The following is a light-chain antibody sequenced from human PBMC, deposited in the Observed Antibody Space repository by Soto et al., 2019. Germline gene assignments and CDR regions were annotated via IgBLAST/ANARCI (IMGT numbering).Light chain of an antibody. Sequence: QSVLTQPPSASGSPGQSVTISCTGTSSDVGGYNFVSWYQQHPGKAPKLIIYEVSKRPSGVPDRFSGSKSGNTASLTVSGRQAEDEADYSCSSYAGSNIVVFGGGTQLTVL. CDR1: SSDVGGYNF. J-gene: IGLJ3*02. CDR2: EVS. V-gene: IGLV2-8*01. CDR3: SSYAGSNIVV.